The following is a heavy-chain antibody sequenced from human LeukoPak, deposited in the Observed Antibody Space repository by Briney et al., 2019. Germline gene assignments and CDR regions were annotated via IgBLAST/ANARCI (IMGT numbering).Heavy chain of an antibody. CDR2: ISGSGGST. Sequence: GGSLRLSCAASGFTFTTYAMSWVRQAPGKGLEWVSTISGSGGSTYYADSVKGRFTISRDNSKNTLPLQMNSLRAEDTAVYYCAKWLGYVHWFDPWGQGTLVTVSS. J-gene: IGHJ5*02. D-gene: IGHD5-12*01. V-gene: IGHV3-23*01. CDR3: AKWLGYVHWFDP. CDR1: GFTFTTYA.